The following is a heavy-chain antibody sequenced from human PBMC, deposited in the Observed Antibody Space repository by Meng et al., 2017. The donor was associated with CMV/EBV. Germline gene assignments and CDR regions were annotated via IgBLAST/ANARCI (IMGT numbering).Heavy chain of an antibody. CDR1: GFTFRAYY. Sequence: GGSLRLSCTASGFTFRAYYMSWVRQAPGKGLEWLAFISTSGGIQYYADSVQGRFTITRDNGKDSVYLQMNSLRGEDTALYYCVRDRPPSMTTVASRGFYYGMDVWGQGTTVTVSS. J-gene: IGHJ6*02. CDR2: ISTSGGIQ. CDR3: VRDRPPSMTTVASRGFYYGMDV. V-gene: IGHV3-11*01. D-gene: IGHD4-23*01.